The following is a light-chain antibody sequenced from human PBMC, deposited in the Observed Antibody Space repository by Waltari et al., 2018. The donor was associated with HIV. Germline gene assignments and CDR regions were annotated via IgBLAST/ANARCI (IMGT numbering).Light chain of an antibody. CDR1: QSVSSSY. Sequence: EIVLTQSPGTLSLSPGERATLSCRASQSVSSSYLAWYQQKAGQAPSLLIYGASTRATGIPDRFSGSGSGTDFTLTISRLEPEDFAVYYCQQYGSSPITFGGGTKVEI. CDR2: GAS. J-gene: IGKJ4*01. CDR3: QQYGSSPIT. V-gene: IGKV3-20*01.